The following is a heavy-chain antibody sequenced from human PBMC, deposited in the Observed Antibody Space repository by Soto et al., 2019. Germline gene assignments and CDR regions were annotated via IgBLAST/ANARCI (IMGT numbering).Heavy chain of an antibody. Sequence: PGGSLRLSCAASGFNFGSYWMSWVRQAPGRGLEWVANINPGGREKNYVDSVKGRFSISRDDAEKSHHLQMNSLRVEDTAVYYCAKYGSGSYGAYALDMWGQGTMVTVS. CDR2: INPGGREK. J-gene: IGHJ3*02. CDR3: AKYGSGSYGAYALDM. D-gene: IGHD3-10*01. CDR1: GFNFGSYW. V-gene: IGHV3-7*01.